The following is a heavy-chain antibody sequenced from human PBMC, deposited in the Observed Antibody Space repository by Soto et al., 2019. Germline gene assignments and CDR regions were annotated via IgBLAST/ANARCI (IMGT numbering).Heavy chain of an antibody. CDR1: GGSISSGGYY. CDR2: IYYSGIT. D-gene: IGHD3-10*01. Sequence: QVQLQESGPGLVKPSQTLSLTCIVSGGSISSGGYYWSRIRQHPGKGLEWIGSIYYSGITYYNPSLESRVTISIDTSNSQSFLKLSSVTAADTAVYYCAREALRVVRGVNIDEGGMDVWGQGTTVTVSS. CDR3: AREALRVVRGVNIDEGGMDV. J-gene: IGHJ6*02. V-gene: IGHV4-31*03.